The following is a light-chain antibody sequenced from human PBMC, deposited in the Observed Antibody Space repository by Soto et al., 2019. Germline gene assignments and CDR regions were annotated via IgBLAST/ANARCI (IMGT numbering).Light chain of an antibody. CDR1: QAISSH. Sequence: VIWMTQSPSLISASTGDRFNMSCRMSQAISSHLAWYQQKPGKAPNLLLFATSTLQGGVPSRFSGSGSGTDFTLSISSLQSEDFATYYCQQYYTLPYTFGRGTKVDIK. J-gene: IGKJ2*01. CDR2: ATS. V-gene: IGKV1D-8*01. CDR3: QQYYTLPYT.